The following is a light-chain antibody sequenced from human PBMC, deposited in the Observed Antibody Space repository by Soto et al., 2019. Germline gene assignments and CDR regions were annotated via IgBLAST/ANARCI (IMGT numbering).Light chain of an antibody. CDR1: QGISKY. CDR3: QKYNNAPLT. J-gene: IGKJ3*01. CDR2: AAS. V-gene: IGKV1-27*01. Sequence: DIQMTQSPSSLSASVGDRVTITCRASQGISKYLAWYQQKPGKVPKLLIYAASTLQSGVASRFSGSGSGTDFTLTISSLQPEDVATYYCQKYNNAPLTFGPGTKVDIK.